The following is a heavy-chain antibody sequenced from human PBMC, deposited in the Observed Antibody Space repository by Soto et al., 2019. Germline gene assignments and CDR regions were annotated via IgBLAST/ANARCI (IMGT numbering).Heavy chain of an antibody. CDR3: AREPFGRFDP. D-gene: IGHD3-10*01. J-gene: IGHJ5*02. V-gene: IGHV1-69*13. CDR2: IIPVFGTT. Sequence: ASVKVSCKASGDSFGSYAVSWVRQAPGQGLEWMGAIIPVFGTTHYTQKFQGRVTITADDSTATDDMELSSLRSHDTAVYYCAREPFGRFDPWGQGTLVTVSS. CDR1: GDSFGSYA.